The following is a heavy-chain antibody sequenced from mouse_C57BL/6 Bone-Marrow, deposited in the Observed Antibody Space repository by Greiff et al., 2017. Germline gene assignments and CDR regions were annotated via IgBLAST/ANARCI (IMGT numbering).Heavy chain of an antibody. CDR1: GYAFSSYW. D-gene: IGHD2-3*01. CDR2: IYPGDGDT. CDR3: AQSFIYDGYRYAMDY. V-gene: IGHV1-80*01. J-gene: IGHJ4*01. Sequence: VQLQQSGAELVKPGASVKISCKASGYAFSSYWMNWVKQRPGKGLEWIGQIYPGDGDTNYNGKFKGKATLTADKSSSTAYMQLSSLTSEDSAVYFCAQSFIYDGYRYAMDYWGQGTSVTVSS.